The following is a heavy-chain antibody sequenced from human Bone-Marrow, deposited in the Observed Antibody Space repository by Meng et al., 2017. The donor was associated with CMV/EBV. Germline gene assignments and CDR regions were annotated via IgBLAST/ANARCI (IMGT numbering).Heavy chain of an antibody. CDR2: ISNDGTAV. J-gene: IGHJ5*01. V-gene: IGHV3-11*04. D-gene: IGHD4-23*01. Sequence: GESLKISRAASGFTFSDFYMTWIRQAPGKGLEWISYISNDGTAVYYADSVRGRFTISRDNANNSVSLQMNSLRAEDTAVYYCARDGGWWQPLFWFDPWGRGTLVTVSS. CDR3: ARDGGWWQPLFWFDP. CDR1: GFTFSDFY.